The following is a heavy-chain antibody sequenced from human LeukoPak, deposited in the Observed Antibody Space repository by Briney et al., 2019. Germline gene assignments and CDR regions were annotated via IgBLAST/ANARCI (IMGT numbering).Heavy chain of an antibody. CDR2: INVSGGST. Sequence: GGSLRLSCAASGFTFHIYAMSWVRHAPGKGLEWGSAINVSGGSTYYADSVKGQFTISRDNSKNTLYLQMNRLRADDTAVYYCAKGFHTFGGVIVFDYWGEGTLVSVSS. CDR1: GFTFHIYA. V-gene: IGHV3-23*01. J-gene: IGHJ4*02. D-gene: IGHD3-16*02. CDR3: AKGFHTFGGVIVFDY.